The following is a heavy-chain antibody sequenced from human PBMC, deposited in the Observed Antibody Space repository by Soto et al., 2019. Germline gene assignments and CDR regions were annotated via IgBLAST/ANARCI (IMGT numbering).Heavy chain of an antibody. CDR1: GGSISSSSYY. J-gene: IGHJ5*02. CDR3: ARHVLEWFGELLPYNWFDP. V-gene: IGHV4-39*01. D-gene: IGHD3-10*01. CDR2: IYYSGST. Sequence: SETLSLTCTVSGGSISSSSYYWGWIRQPPGKGLEWIGSIYYSGSTYYNPSLKSRVTISVDTSKNQFSLKLSSVTAADTAVYYCARHVLEWFGELLPYNWFDPWGQGTLVTVSS.